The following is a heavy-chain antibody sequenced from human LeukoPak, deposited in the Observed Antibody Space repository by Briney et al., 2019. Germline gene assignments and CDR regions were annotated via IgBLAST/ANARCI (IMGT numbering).Heavy chain of an antibody. Sequence: GSLRLSCAASGFTFSSYAMSWVRQAPGKGLEWVSAISGSGGSTYYADSVKGRFTISRDNSKNTLYLQMNSLRAEDTAVYYCAKVRSGYSGYDPRFGFDYWGQGTLVTVSS. V-gene: IGHV3-23*01. J-gene: IGHJ4*02. D-gene: IGHD5-12*01. CDR1: GFTFSSYA. CDR3: AKVRSGYSGYDPRFGFDY. CDR2: ISGSGGST.